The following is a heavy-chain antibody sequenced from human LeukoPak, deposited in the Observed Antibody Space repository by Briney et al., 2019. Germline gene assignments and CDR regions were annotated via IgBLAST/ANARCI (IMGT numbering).Heavy chain of an antibody. V-gene: IGHV1-69*04. CDR3: ARANYYDSSGYYSYYYYGMDV. Sequence: EASVKVSCKASGGTFSSYAISWVRQAPGQGLEWMGRIIPILGIANYAQKFQGRVTITADKSTSTAYMELSSLRSEDTAVYYCARANYYDSSGYYSYYYYGMDVWGQGTTVTVSS. CDR1: GGTFSSYA. J-gene: IGHJ6*02. CDR2: IIPILGIA. D-gene: IGHD3-22*01.